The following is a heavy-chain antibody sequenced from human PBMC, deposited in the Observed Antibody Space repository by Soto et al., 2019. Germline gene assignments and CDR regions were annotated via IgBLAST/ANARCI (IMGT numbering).Heavy chain of an antibody. CDR2: INPDTGST. J-gene: IGHJ4*02. V-gene: IGHV1-46*01. D-gene: IGHD2-2*01. CDR3: ARQYCSGTSCYCYFDF. CDR1: GYQFTGSY. Sequence: QVRLVQSGAEVQRPGASLNISCQATGYQFTGSYLHWVRRAPGHGLQWMGMINPDTGSTTYAETFQGRVAMSTDRSAGTVYLGLGSLRSDDTATYYCARQYCSGTSCYCYFDFWGQGTLVTVSS.